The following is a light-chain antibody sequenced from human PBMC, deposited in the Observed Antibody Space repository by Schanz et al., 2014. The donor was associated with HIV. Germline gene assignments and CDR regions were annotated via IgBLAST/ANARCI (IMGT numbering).Light chain of an antibody. CDR1: QTVSNN. CDR2: GAS. V-gene: IGKV3D-15*01. CDR3: QYFGNSGGT. Sequence: EIVMTQSPGTLSVSPGERATLSCRASQTVSNNLAWYQQKPGQAPRLLIYGASTRAAGIPDRFSGTGSGTDFTLTISSLEPEDFAVYYCQYFGNSGGTFGGGTKVEIK. J-gene: IGKJ4*01.